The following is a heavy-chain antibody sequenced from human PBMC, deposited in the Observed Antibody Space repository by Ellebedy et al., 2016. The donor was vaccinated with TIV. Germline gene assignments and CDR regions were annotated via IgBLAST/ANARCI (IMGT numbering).Heavy chain of an antibody. CDR1: GGSMNGLTYY. CDR2: ILYYGNT. CDR3: ARSSPCSDSSGLDG. Sequence: SETLSLTXTVSGGSMNGLTYYWSWVRQHPGMGLEWIGYILYYGNTFYSPSLRSRVSISMDTSQNTFSMKLTALTAADTAVYYCARSSPCSDSSGLDGWGRGTLVIVSS. J-gene: IGHJ4*02. V-gene: IGHV4-31*03. D-gene: IGHD3-22*01.